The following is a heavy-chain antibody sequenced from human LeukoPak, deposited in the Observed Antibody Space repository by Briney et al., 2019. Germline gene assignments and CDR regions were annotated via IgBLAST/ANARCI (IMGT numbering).Heavy chain of an antibody. J-gene: IGHJ6*03. CDR1: VSL. D-gene: IGHD5-12*01. CDR2: IRHDGKEK. CDR3: AKDRRVYSGYDYGCYYYYMDV. Sequence: GGSLRLSCTARVSLMTWVRQAPGQGLEGVANIRHDGKEKYYVDSLKGRFTISRDNARNSLYLQMDSLRAEDTAVYYCAKDRRVYSGYDYGCYYYYMDVWGKGTTVTVSS. V-gene: IGHV3-7*01.